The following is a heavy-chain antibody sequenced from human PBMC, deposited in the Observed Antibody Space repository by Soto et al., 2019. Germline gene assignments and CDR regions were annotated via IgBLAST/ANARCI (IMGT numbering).Heavy chain of an antibody. D-gene: IGHD6-13*01. J-gene: IGHJ4*02. CDR3: ARLHAGSSWDKRSSYLDY. CDR1: GYSFTSYW. CDR2: IYPGDSDT. V-gene: IGHV5-51*01. Sequence: GESLKISCKGSGYSFTSYWIGWVRQMPGKGLEWMGIIYPGDSDTRYSPSFQGQVTISADKSISTAYLQWSSLRASDTAMYYCARLHAGSSWDKRSSYLDYGGQGTLVPVSS.